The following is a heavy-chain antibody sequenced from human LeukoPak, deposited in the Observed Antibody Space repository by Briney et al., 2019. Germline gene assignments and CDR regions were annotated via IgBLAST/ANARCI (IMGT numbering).Heavy chain of an antibody. D-gene: IGHD4-17*01. J-gene: IGHJ3*02. Sequence: SETLSLTCTVSGGSISSYYWSWIRQPPGKGLEWIGYIYYSGSTNYNPSLKSRVTISVDTSKNQFSLKLSSVTAADTAVYYCATDYGASDAFDIWGQGTMVTVSS. CDR3: ATDYGASDAFDI. CDR2: IYYSGST. V-gene: IGHV4-59*08. CDR1: GGSISSYY.